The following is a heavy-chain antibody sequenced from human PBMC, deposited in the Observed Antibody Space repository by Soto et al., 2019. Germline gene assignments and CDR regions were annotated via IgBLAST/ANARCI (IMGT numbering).Heavy chain of an antibody. V-gene: IGHV2-5*02. J-gene: IGHJ4*02. Sequence: QITLKESGPTLVKPTQTLTLTCTFSGFSLSTSGVGVGWIRQPPVKALEWLALIYWDDDKRYSPSLKSRLTITKDTSKNQVVLTMTNMGPVDTATYTCAHRTHSSSSLGQLDYWGQGTLVTVSS. CDR3: AHRTHSSSSLGQLDY. CDR2: IYWDDDK. D-gene: IGHD6-6*01. CDR1: GFSLSTSGVG.